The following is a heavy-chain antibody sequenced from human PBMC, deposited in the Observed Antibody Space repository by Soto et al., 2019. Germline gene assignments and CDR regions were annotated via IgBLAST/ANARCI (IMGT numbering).Heavy chain of an antibody. CDR3: ARIGYSSSSLDY. V-gene: IGHV3-23*01. CDR1: GFTFSSYA. Sequence: GGSLRLSCAASGFTFSSYAMSWVRQAPGKGLEWVSTISDSGGSIYYVDSVKGRFTISRDNAKKSVYLQMNSLRAEDTAVYYCARIGYSSSSLDYWGQGTLVTVSS. D-gene: IGHD6-6*01. CDR2: ISDSGGSI. J-gene: IGHJ4*02.